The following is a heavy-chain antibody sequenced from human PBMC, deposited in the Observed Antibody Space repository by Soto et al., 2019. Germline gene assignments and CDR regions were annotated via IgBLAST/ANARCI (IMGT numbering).Heavy chain of an antibody. CDR2: ISGSGGST. CDR1: GFTFSSYA. V-gene: IGHV3-23*01. J-gene: IGHJ6*02. D-gene: IGHD3-16*02. Sequence: EVQLLESGGGLVQPGGSLRLSCAASGFTFSSYAMSWVRQAPGKGLEWVSAISGSGGSTYYADSVKGRFTISRDNSKNTLYLQMNSLRAEDTAVYYCAKDNDYVWGSYRQSSNYGMDVWGQGTTVTVSS. CDR3: AKDNDYVWGSYRQSSNYGMDV.